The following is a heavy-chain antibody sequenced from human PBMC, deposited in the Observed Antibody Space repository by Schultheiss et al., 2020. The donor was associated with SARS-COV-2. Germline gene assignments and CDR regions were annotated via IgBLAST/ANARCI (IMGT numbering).Heavy chain of an antibody. Sequence: SETLSLTCTVSGGSISSGSYYWSWIRQPAGKGLEWIGRIYTSGSTYYNPSLKSRVTISVDTSKNQFSLKLSSVTAADTAVYYCARDQVVPAAMFNVWGQGTTVTVSS. J-gene: IGHJ6*02. CDR1: GGSISSGSYY. D-gene: IGHD2-2*01. CDR3: ARDQVVPAAMFNV. V-gene: IGHV4-61*02. CDR2: IYTSGST.